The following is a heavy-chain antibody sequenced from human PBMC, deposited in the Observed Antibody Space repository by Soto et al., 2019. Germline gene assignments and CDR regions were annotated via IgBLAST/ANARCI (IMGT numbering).Heavy chain of an antibody. Sequence: QVQLQESGPGLVKPSQTLSLTCTVSGGSISSGGYYWSWIRQHPGEGLEWIGYIYYSGGTYYNPSPQSRVTISVATSKNPFSRKLSSVTAADTAVYYCARGFRHVSSSFDYRGQGTLVTVSS. V-gene: IGHV4-31*03. CDR3: ARGFRHVSSSFDY. D-gene: IGHD6-6*01. CDR1: GGSISSGGYY. J-gene: IGHJ4*02. CDR2: IYYSGGT.